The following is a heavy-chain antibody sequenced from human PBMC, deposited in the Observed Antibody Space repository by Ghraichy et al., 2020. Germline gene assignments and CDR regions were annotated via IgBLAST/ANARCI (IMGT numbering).Heavy chain of an antibody. CDR1: GYTFTSHA. CDR3: ATTGGYRYGS. V-gene: IGHV1-18*04. Sequence: ASVKVSCKTSGYTFTSHAITWVRQAPGQGLEWMGWISAYNGNTNYAQKLQGRVTMTTDTSTSTAYMELRSLRSDDTAVYYCATTGGYRYGSWGQGTLVTVPS. D-gene: IGHD5-18*01. CDR2: ISAYNGNT. J-gene: IGHJ4*02.